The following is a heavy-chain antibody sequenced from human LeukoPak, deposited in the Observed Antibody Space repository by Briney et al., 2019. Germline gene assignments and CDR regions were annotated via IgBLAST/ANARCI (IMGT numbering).Heavy chain of an antibody. CDR1: GLTISSYA. D-gene: IGHD6-13*01. V-gene: IGHV3-23*01. CDR2: ISGSGGST. CDR3: AKVDGAAGPYYYYGMDV. Sequence: GGSQRLSCAASGLTISSYAMSWVRQAPGKGLEWVSAISGSGGSTYYADSVKGRFTISRDNSKNTLYLQMNSLRAEDTAVYYCAKVDGAAGPYYYYGMDVWGQGTTVTVSS. J-gene: IGHJ6*02.